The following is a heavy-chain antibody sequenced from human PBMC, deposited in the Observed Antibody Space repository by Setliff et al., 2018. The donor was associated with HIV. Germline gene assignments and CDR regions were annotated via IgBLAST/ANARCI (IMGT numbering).Heavy chain of an antibody. CDR1: GFTFSNYE. J-gene: IGHJ4*02. V-gene: IGHV3-48*03. CDR2: ISSSGTTI. D-gene: IGHD6-13*01. CDR3: AKDLWQQLAIDY. Sequence: PGGSLRLSCAAPGFTFSNYEMNWVRQAPGKGLEWVSYISSSGTTIYYADSVKGRFTISRDNSKNTLYLQMNSLRPADTAVYYCAKDLWQQLAIDYLGQGTLVTVS.